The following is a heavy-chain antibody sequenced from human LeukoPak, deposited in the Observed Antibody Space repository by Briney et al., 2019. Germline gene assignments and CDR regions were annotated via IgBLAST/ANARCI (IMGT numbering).Heavy chain of an antibody. CDR3: ARAGYTVTIDY. CDR1: GYTFTSFG. CDR2: ISAYNGNT. V-gene: IGHV1-18*01. J-gene: IGHJ4*02. Sequence: ASVKVSCKASGYTFTSFGISGVRKAPEQGFNWMGWISAYNGNTNYAQKLQGRVTMTTDTSTSTAYMELRSLRSDDTAVYYCARAGYTVTIDYWGQGTLVTVSS. D-gene: IGHD4-11*01.